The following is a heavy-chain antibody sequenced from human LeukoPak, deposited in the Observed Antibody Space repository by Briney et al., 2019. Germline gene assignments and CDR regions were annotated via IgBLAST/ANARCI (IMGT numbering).Heavy chain of an antibody. CDR1: GGSISSGDYY. D-gene: IGHD7-27*01. CDR2: LYYSGST. Sequence: SETLSLTCTVSGGSISSGDYYWSWIRQPPGKGLEWIGYLYYSGSTNYNPSLKSRVTMSVDTSKHQFSLKLSSVTAADTAVYYCARDRAGVNWGSGAFRSYYFDYWGQGTLVTASS. V-gene: IGHV4-30-4*01. J-gene: IGHJ4*02. CDR3: ARDRAGVNWGSGAFRSYYFDY.